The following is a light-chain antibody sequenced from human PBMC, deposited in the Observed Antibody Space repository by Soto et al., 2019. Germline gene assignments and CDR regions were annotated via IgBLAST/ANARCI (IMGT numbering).Light chain of an antibody. J-gene: IGLJ3*02. CDR3: SSYTSRSTWV. Sequence: QSVLTQPASVSGSPGQSITISCTGTSSDVGGYNYVSWYQQHPGKAHKLMIYEVSNRPSGVSNRFSGSKSGNTASLTISGLQAEDEADYYCSSYTSRSTWVFGGGTKLTVL. CDR1: SSDVGGYNY. V-gene: IGLV2-14*01. CDR2: EVS.